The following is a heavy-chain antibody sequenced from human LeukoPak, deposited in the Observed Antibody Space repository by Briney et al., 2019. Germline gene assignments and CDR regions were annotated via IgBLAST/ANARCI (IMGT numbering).Heavy chain of an antibody. D-gene: IGHD5-18*01. J-gene: IGHJ4*02. Sequence: GGSLRLSCAASGFTFSTYAMPWVRQAPGKGLEYFSAISSNGGSTYYANSVKGRFTISRDNSKNTLYLQMGSLRAEDTAVYYCAREGGYSYGEPFDYWGQGTLVTVSS. CDR2: ISSNGGST. CDR3: AREGGYSYGEPFDY. V-gene: IGHV3-64*01. CDR1: GFTFSTYA.